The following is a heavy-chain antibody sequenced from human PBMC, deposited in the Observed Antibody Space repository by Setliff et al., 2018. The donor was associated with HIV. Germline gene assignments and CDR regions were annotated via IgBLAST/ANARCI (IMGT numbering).Heavy chain of an antibody. D-gene: IGHD3-16*01. V-gene: IGHV4-61*02. J-gene: IGHJ3*01. CDR2: IYTSGST. CDR3: AREGSYGAFDTFDV. CDR1: GGSISSGSYY. Sequence: KPSETLSLTCTVSGGSISSGSYYWSWIRQPAGKGLEWIGRIYTSGSTNYNPSLKSRVTISVDTSKNQFSLQLSSVTAADTAVYYCAREGSYGAFDTFDVWGQGTMVTGSS.